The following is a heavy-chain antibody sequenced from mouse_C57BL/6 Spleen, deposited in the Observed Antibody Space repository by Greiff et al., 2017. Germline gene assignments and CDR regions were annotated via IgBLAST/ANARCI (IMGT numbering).Heavy chain of an antibody. D-gene: IGHD1-1*01. CDR3: ARSVVATHYFDY. V-gene: IGHV1-82*01. Sequence: VKLMESGPELVKPGASVKISCKASGYAFSSSWMNWVKQRPGKGLEWIGRIYPGDGDTNYNGKFKGKATLTADKSSSTAYMQLSSLTSEDSAVYFCARSVVATHYFDYWGQGTTLTVSS. CDR1: GYAFSSSW. CDR2: IYPGDGDT. J-gene: IGHJ2*01.